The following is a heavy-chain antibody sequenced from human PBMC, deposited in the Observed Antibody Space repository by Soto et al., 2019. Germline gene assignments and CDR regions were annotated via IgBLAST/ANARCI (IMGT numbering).Heavy chain of an antibody. Sequence: SVKVPCKASGGTFSSYAISWVRQAPGQGLEWMGGIIPIFGTANYAQKFQGRVTITADESTSTAYMELSSLRSEDTAVYYCARDRSIAARQEDYYGMDVWGQGTTVTVSS. J-gene: IGHJ6*02. CDR2: IIPIFGTA. CDR3: ARDRSIAARQEDYYGMDV. V-gene: IGHV1-69*13. CDR1: GGTFSSYA. D-gene: IGHD6-6*01.